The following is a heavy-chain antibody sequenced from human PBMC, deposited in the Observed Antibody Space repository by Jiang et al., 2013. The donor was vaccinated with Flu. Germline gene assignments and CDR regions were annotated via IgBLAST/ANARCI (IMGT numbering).Heavy chain of an antibody. D-gene: IGHD1-7*01. CDR2: INHSGST. V-gene: IGHV4-34*01. Sequence: LLKPSETLSLTCAVYGGSFSGYYWSWIRQPPGKGLEWIGEINHSGSTNYNPSLKSRVTISVDTSKNQFSLKLSSVTAADTAVYYCARNVRWNWNYEIWGQGTMVTVSS. CDR1: GGSFSGYY. CDR3: ARNVRWNWNYEI. J-gene: IGHJ3*02.